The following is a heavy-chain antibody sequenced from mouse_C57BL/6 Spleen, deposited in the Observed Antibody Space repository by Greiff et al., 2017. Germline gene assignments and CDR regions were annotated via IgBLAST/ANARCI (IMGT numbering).Heavy chain of an antibody. V-gene: IGHV1-64*01. Sequence: VQLQQPGAELVKPGASVKLSCKASGYTFTSYWMHWVKQRPGQGLEWIGMILPNSGSTNYNEKFKSKATLTVDKSSSTAYMHLSLLTSEDSAYYYCASWYEGYYGDFDYWGQGTTLTVSS. J-gene: IGHJ2*01. CDR1: GYTFTSYW. CDR3: ASWYEGYYGDFDY. D-gene: IGHD2-3*01. CDR2: ILPNSGST.